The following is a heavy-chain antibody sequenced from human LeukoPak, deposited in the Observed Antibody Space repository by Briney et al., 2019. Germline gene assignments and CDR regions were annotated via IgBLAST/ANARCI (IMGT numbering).Heavy chain of an antibody. D-gene: IGHD5-12*01. J-gene: IGHJ6*02. Sequence: TGGSLRLSCAASGFTVSSNYMSWVRQAPGKGLEWVSVIYSGGSTYYADSVKGRFTISRDNSKNTLYLQMNSLRAEDTAVYYCARARGYSGYESKWYYYGMDVWGQGTTVTVSS. CDR1: GFTVSSNY. V-gene: IGHV3-53*01. CDR3: ARARGYSGYESKWYYYGMDV. CDR2: IYSGGST.